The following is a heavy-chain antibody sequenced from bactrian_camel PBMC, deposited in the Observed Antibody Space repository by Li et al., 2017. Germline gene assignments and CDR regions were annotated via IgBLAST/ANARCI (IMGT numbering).Heavy chain of an antibody. CDR2: LNTATHTT. V-gene: IGHV3S35*01. D-gene: IGHD6*01. CDR1: GYTYSRYC. J-gene: IGHJ4*01. Sequence: DVQLVESGGGSVQAGGSLRLSCAASGYTYSRYCLGWFRQTPGKGLECISSLNTATHTTYYPNSVKDRFTISTDNAKNTVYLQMNSLKVEDTAVYYCAPGRNPVVAGIVRWKGQGTQVTVS.